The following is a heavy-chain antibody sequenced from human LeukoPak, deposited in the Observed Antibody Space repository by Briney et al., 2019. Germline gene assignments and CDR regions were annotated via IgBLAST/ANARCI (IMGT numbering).Heavy chain of an antibody. Sequence: GRSLRLSCAASGFTFSSYGMHWVRQAPGKGLEWVAVISYDGSNKYYADSVKGRFTISRDNSKNTLYLQMNSLRAEDTAVYYCARGGTTFEHWGQGTLVTVSS. CDR3: ARGGTTFEH. D-gene: IGHD1-1*01. CDR1: GFTFSSYG. CDR2: ISYDGSNK. J-gene: IGHJ4*02. V-gene: IGHV3-30*03.